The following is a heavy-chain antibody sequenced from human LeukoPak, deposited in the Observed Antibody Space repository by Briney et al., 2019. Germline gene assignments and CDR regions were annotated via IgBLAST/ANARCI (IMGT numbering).Heavy chain of an antibody. CDR3: AKISSGWYGDY. V-gene: IGHV3-30*18. J-gene: IGHJ4*02. Sequence: GSLRLSCAASGFTFSSYGMHWVRPAPGKGLEWVAVISYDGSNKYYADSVKGRFTISRDNSKNTLYLQMNSLRAEDTAVYYCAKISSGWYGDYWGQGTLVTVSS. D-gene: IGHD6-19*01. CDR2: ISYDGSNK. CDR1: GFTFSSYG.